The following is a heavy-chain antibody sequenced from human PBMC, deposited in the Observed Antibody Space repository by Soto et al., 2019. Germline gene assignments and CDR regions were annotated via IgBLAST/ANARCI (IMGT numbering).Heavy chain of an antibody. CDR3: ARGPSSLTRFDY. Sequence: QVQLVESGGGVVQPGRSLRLSCAASGFTFSSYAMHWVRQAPGKGLECVAVISYDGSNKYYADSVKGRFTISRDNSKNTLYLQMNSLRAEDTAVYYCARGPSSLTRFDYWGQGTLVTVSS. CDR1: GFTFSSYA. CDR2: ISYDGSNK. D-gene: IGHD2-2*01. V-gene: IGHV3-30-3*01. J-gene: IGHJ4*02.